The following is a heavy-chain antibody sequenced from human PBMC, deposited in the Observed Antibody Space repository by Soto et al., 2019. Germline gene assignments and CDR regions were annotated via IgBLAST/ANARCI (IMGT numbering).Heavy chain of an antibody. CDR2: IIPIFGTA. J-gene: IGHJ6*02. CDR3: ARHVPAAGYYYGMDV. CDR1: GGTFSSYA. V-gene: IGHV1-69*05. D-gene: IGHD2-2*01. Sequence: QVQLVQSGAEVKKPGSSVKVSCKASGGTFSSYAISWVRQAPGQGLEWMGGIIPIFGTANYAQKFQGRVTITTHESAGAADMELSSLRSEDTAVYYWARHVPAAGYYYGMDVWGPGTTVTVSS.